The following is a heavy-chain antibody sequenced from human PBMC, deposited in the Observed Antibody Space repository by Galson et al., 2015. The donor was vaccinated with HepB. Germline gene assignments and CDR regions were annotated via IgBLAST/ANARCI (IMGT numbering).Heavy chain of an antibody. Sequence: SLRLSCAASGFTFRNFGMHWVRQAPGKGLEWLAGIWADGTKKFHTDSLNGRLTISRDNAKGTLYLQMDTLRVEDTAVYYCTRDGSGNTPFSYFDYWGQGILVTVSS. D-gene: IGHD5-18*01. CDR2: IWADGTKK. CDR1: GFTFRNFG. CDR3: TRDGSGNTPFSYFDY. J-gene: IGHJ4*02. V-gene: IGHV3-33*01.